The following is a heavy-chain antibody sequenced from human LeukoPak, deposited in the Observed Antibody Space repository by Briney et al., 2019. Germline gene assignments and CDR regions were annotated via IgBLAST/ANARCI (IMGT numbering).Heavy chain of an antibody. CDR3: ARNLSPDFDY. CDR1: GDTVSSNSAA. D-gene: IGHD1-14*01. Sequence: SQTLSLTFAISGDTVSSNSAAWNWIRQSPSRGLEWLGRTYYRSKWLHEYALSVEGRISINPDTSKNQFSLQLNSVTPEDTAVYYCARNLSPDFDYWGQGTLVTVPS. V-gene: IGHV6-1*01. J-gene: IGHJ4*02. CDR2: TYYRSKWLH.